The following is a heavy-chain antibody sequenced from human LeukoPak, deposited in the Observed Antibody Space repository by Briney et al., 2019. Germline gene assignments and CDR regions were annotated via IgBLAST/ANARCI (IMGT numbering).Heavy chain of an antibody. D-gene: IGHD5-24*01. CDR2: INPNSGGS. CDR1: GYTFTGYY. Sequence: ASVKVSCKTSGYTFTGYYMHWVRQAPGQGLEWMGWINPNSGGSNYAQKFQGRVTMTRDTSISTTYMELNRLTSDDTAVYYCARGEGGDGYNWRDYWGQGTLVAVSS. J-gene: IGHJ4*02. CDR3: ARGEGGDGYNWRDY. V-gene: IGHV1-2*02.